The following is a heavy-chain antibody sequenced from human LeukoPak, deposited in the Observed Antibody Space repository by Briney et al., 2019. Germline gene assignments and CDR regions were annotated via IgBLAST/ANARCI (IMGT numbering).Heavy chain of an antibody. CDR2: IIPIFGTA. D-gene: IGHD2-2*01. Sequence: GASVKVSCKASGGTFSSYAISWVRQAPGQGLEWMGGIIPIFGTANYAQKFQGRVTITADESTSTAYMELSSLRSEDTAVYYCARYAGGCSSTSCLYYFDYWGQGTLVTVSS. CDR1: GGTFSSYA. CDR3: ARYAGGCSSTSCLYYFDY. J-gene: IGHJ4*02. V-gene: IGHV1-69*13.